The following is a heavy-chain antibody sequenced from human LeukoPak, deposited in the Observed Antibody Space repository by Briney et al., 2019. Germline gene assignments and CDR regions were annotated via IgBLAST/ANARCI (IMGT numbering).Heavy chain of an antibody. CDR1: GFTFSSYA. J-gene: IGHJ4*02. CDR2: ISGSGGST. V-gene: IGHV3-23*01. Sequence: GGSLGLSCAASGFTFSSYAMSWVRQAPGKGLEWVSAISGSGGSTYYADSVKGRFTISRDNSKNTLYLQMNSLRAEDTAVYYCAKATEVSVVVPAAINWGQGTLVTVSS. CDR3: AKATEVSVVVPAAIN. D-gene: IGHD2-2*02.